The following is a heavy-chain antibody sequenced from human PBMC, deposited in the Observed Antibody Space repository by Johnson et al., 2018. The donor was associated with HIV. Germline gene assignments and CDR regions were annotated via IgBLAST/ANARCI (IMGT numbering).Heavy chain of an antibody. CDR2: IKQDGSEK. CDR3: AKESKWESRTPHAFDM. V-gene: IGHV3-7*01. D-gene: IGHD1-26*01. CDR1: GFTFSSYW. Sequence: EVQLVESGGGLIQPGGSLRLSCAASGFTFSSYWMSWVRQAPGKGLEWVANIKQDGSEKYYIDSVKGRFTVSRYNSKNTLYLQMKSLRPEDTDVYYCAKESKWESRTPHAFDMWGQGTMVTVSS. J-gene: IGHJ3*02.